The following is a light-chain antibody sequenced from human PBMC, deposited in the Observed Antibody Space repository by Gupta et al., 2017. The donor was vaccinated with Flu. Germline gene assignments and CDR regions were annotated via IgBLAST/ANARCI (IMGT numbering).Light chain of an antibody. CDR1: SSDVGAYTL. CDR2: EVV. CDR3: CSDTTAMTYV. V-gene: IGLV2-23*02. J-gene: IGLJ1*01. Sequence: QSALTQPASVYGSPGQSITISCTGTSSDVGAYTLVSWYQQDPGKAPRLIISEVVKRASGVSTRFSASKSGNTASLTISGRQAEDEADYYCCSDTTAMTYVFGPGTKVTVL.